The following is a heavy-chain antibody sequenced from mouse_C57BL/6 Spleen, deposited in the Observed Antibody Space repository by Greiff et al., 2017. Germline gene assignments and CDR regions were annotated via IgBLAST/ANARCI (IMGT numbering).Heavy chain of an antibody. Sequence: QVQLQQSGAELVRPGASVKLSCKASGYTFTDYYINWVKQRPGQGLEWIARIYPGSGNTYYNEKFKGKATLTAEKSSSTAYMQLSSLTSEDSAVYFCARGDYYSNSAWFAYWGQGTLVTVSA. D-gene: IGHD2-5*01. CDR3: ARGDYYSNSAWFAY. CDR1: GYTFTDYY. V-gene: IGHV1-76*01. CDR2: IYPGSGNT. J-gene: IGHJ3*01.